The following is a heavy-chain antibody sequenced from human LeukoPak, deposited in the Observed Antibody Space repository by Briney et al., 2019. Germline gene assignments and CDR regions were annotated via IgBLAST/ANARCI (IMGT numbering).Heavy chain of an antibody. CDR1: GFTFSNYG. Sequence: GGSLRLSCAASGFTFSNYGMHWVRQAPGKGLEWVAFIEYDGTNIHFADSVRGRFTISRDNSEDTLYLQMNSLRAEDTAVYYCARMTAPKSITMPPGAFDIWGQGTMVTVSS. V-gene: IGHV3-30*19. CDR2: IEYDGTNI. J-gene: IGHJ3*02. CDR3: ARMTAPKSITMPPGAFDI. D-gene: IGHD3-10*01.